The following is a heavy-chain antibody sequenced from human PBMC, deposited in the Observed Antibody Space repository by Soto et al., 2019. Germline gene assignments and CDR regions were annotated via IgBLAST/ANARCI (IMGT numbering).Heavy chain of an antibody. V-gene: IGHV1-18*04. CDR1: GYTFITYG. J-gene: IGHJ4*02. CDR3: ARGAGRSPCDY. CDR2: ISPYNDNT. D-gene: IGHD3-10*01. Sequence: IQLVQSGAEVKKPGASVKVSCKTSGYTFITYGITWVRQAPGQGLEWMGWISPYNDNTNYAQNLQDRVTMTTDTSTTTVYMELRSLRSDDTAVYYCARGAGRSPCDYWGQGTLVTVSS.